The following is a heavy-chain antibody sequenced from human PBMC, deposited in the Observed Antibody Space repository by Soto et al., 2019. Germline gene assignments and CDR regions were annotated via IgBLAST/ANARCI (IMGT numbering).Heavy chain of an antibody. Sequence: QVQLVQSGAEVKKPGASVKVSCKASGYTFTSSYVHWVRQAPGQGLEWMAIINPNGGSTNYAQKFQGRVTVTRYTSTSTVFMELSSLQSEDTAVYYCARDLAAANYWGQGTLVTVSS. D-gene: IGHD6-25*01. V-gene: IGHV1-46*01. CDR3: ARDLAAANY. CDR2: INPNGGST. CDR1: GYTFTSSY. J-gene: IGHJ4*02.